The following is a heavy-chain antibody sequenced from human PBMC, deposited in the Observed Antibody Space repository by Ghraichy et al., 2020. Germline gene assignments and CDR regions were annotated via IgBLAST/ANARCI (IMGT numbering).Heavy chain of an antibody. V-gene: IGHV4-39*01. Sequence: SETLSLTCTVSGGSISSSSDYWVCFRQPPGKGLEWVGTIYYSGKTYYNPSLKSRVTISIDTSRNQFSLKLTSVTAADTAVYSCARRPSRGRFDPWGQGTLVTVSS. CDR2: IYYSGKT. CDR1: GGSISSSSDY. J-gene: IGHJ5*02. CDR3: ARRPSRGRFDP.